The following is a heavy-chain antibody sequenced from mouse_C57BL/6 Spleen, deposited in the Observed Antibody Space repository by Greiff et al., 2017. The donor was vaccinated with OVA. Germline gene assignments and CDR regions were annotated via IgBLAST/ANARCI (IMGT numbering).Heavy chain of an antibody. Sequence: EVQGVESGGGLVQPKGSLKLSCAASGFTFNTYAMHWVRQAPGKGLEWVARIRSKSSNYATYYADSVKDRFTISRDDSQSMLYLQMNNLKTEDTAMYYCVRDYGSSEGYWYFDVWGTGTTVTVSS. D-gene: IGHD1-1*01. CDR2: IRSKSSNYAT. J-gene: IGHJ1*03. CDR1: GFTFNTYA. V-gene: IGHV10-3*01. CDR3: VRDYGSSEGYWYFDV.